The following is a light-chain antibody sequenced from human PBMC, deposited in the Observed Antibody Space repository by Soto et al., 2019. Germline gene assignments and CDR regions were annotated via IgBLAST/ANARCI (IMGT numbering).Light chain of an antibody. Sequence: EVVMTQSPATLSVSPGERATLSCRASQSVSTNLAWYQQKPGQAPRLLIYGASTRATGIPARFSGGGSGTEFTLTISSLQSKDFAVYYCQHYNNWPPWTFGQGTKVEIK. CDR3: QHYNNWPPWT. J-gene: IGKJ1*01. CDR2: GAS. V-gene: IGKV3-15*01. CDR1: QSVSTN.